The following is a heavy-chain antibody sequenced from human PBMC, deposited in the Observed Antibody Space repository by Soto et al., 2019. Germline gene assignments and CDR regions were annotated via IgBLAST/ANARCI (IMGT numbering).Heavy chain of an antibody. CDR2: ISGNGGST. J-gene: IGHJ6*02. CDR3: ARWSSSSYYYYGMDV. D-gene: IGHD6-6*01. Sequence: GGSLRLSCAASGFTFSSYAMSWVRQAPGKGLEWVSAISGNGGSTYYADSVKGRFTISRDNSKNTLYLQMNSLRAEDTAVYYCARWSSSSYYYYGMDVWGQGTTVTVSS. CDR1: GFTFSSYA. V-gene: IGHV3-23*01.